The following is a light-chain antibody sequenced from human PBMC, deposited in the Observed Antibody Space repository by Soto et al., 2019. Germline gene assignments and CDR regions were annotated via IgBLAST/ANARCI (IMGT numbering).Light chain of an antibody. Sequence: EVVLTQSPDTLSLSPGGSATLSCRASQSVSSYLAWYQQRPGQALRLLIYDVSKRATGIPARFSGSGSRTDFTLTITSLEPEDFAISFCHQRSNWPLTFGGGTKLEIK. V-gene: IGKV3-11*01. CDR3: HQRSNWPLT. J-gene: IGKJ4*01. CDR2: DVS. CDR1: QSVSSY.